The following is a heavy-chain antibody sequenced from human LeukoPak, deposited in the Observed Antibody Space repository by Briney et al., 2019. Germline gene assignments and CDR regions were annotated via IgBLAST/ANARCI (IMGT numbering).Heavy chain of an antibody. J-gene: IGHJ4*02. Sequence: GGSLRLSCAASGFTVSSNYMSWVRQAPGKGLEWVSVIYSGGSTYYADSVKGRFTISRDNSKNTLYLQMNSLRAEDTAVYYCASAIVGVTIFDYWGQGTLVTVSS. CDR2: IYSGGST. V-gene: IGHV3-66*02. CDR3: ASAIVGVTIFDY. D-gene: IGHD1-26*01. CDR1: GFTVSSNY.